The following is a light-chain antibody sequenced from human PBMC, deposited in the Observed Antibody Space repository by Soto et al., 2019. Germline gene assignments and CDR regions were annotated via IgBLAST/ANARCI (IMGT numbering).Light chain of an antibody. Sequence: EAVLTQSPATLSLSPGETATLSCRASHSVAIYVAWYQQKPGQAPRVLIYDASNRATGIPARFSGSGSGTDFTLTISSLEPEDFAVYYCQQRKYWPPLTFGQGTRLEI. CDR1: HSVAIY. J-gene: IGKJ5*01. CDR2: DAS. V-gene: IGKV3-11*01. CDR3: QQRKYWPPLT.